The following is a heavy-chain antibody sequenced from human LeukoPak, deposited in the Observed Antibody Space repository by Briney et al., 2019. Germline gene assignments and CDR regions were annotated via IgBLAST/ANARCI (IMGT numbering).Heavy chain of an antibody. D-gene: IGHD3-3*01. CDR2: IKSKTDGGTT. CDR3: ARDSRITIFGVVLGYYYYMDV. V-gene: IGHV3-15*01. Sequence: GGSLRLSCAASGFTFSNAWMSWVRQAPGKGLEWVGRIKSKTDGGTTDYAAPVKGRFTISRDNSKNTLYLQMNSLRAEDTAVYYCARDSRITIFGVVLGYYYYMDVWGKGTTVTVSS. J-gene: IGHJ6*03. CDR1: GFTFSNAW.